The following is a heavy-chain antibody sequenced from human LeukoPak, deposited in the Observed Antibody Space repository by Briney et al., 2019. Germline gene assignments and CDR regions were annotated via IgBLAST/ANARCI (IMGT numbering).Heavy chain of an antibody. CDR1: GRSISSYY. J-gene: IGHJ4*02. CDR2: IYISDTN. D-gene: IGHD3-9*01. V-gene: IGHV4-4*07. CDR3: ARVGGILNGYYYFDY. Sequence: AESLSLICTVSGRSISSYYWRWIRLPAGEGLEWMGCIYISDTNNYNASLNSRVNMSVDTSKNQFSLKLSSVTAADTAVYYCARVGGILNGYYYFDYWGQGTLVTVSS.